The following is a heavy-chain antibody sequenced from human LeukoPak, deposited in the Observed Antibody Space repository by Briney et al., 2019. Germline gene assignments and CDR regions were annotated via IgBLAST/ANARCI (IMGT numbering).Heavy chain of an antibody. CDR2: SRKKSQSYTT. J-gene: IGHJ3*02. Sequence: GGSLRLSCAASGFIFSDHYMDWVRQAPGKGLESIARSRKKSQSYTTEYASSVKGRFTVSRDDSKNSLFLQMKRLKMEDTAIYYCVRVGPPGTDAFDIWGQGTRVTISP. CDR3: VRVGPPGTDAFDI. CDR1: GFIFSDHY. V-gene: IGHV3-72*01. D-gene: IGHD1-1*01.